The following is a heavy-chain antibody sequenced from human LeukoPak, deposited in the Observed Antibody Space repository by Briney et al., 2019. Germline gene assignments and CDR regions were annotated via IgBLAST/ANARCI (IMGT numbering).Heavy chain of an antibody. J-gene: IGHJ1*01. CDR1: GYTFTSYG. D-gene: IGHD6-19*01. Sequence: ASVKVSCKASGYTFTSYGISWVRQAPGQGLEWMGWISAYNGNTNYAQKLQGRVTMTTDTSTSTVYMELSSLRSEDTAVYYCARSATLRAVAGTLYYFQHWGQGTLVTVSS. CDR3: ARSATLRAVAGTLYYFQH. CDR2: ISAYNGNT. V-gene: IGHV1-18*01.